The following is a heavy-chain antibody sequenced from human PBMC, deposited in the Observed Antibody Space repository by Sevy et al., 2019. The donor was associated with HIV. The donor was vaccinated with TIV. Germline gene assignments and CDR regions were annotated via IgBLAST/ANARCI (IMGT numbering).Heavy chain of an antibody. D-gene: IGHD6-6*01. CDR3: AKDAYTAARPGYYYYMDV. CDR1: GFTFSSYA. J-gene: IGHJ6*03. Sequence: GGSLRLSCAASGFTFSSYAMSWVRQAPGKGLEWVSAISGSGGSKYYADSVKGRFTISRDNSKNTLYLQMNRLRAEDTAVYYCAKDAYTAARPGYYYYMDVWGNGTTVTVSS. CDR2: ISGSGGSK. V-gene: IGHV3-23*01.